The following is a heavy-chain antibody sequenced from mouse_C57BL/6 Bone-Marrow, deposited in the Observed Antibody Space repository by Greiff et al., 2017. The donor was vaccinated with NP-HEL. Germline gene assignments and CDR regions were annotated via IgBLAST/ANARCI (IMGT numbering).Heavy chain of an antibody. CDR2: INPYNGGT. V-gene: IGHV1-19*01. CDR3: ARVWNYYFDY. J-gene: IGHJ2*01. Sequence: EVQLVESGPVLVKPGASVKMSCKASGYTFTDYYMNWVKQSHGKSLEWIGVINPYNGGTSYNQKFKGKATLTVDKSSSTACMELNSLTSEDSAVYYCARVWNYYFDYWGQGTTLTVSS. CDR1: GYTFTDYY.